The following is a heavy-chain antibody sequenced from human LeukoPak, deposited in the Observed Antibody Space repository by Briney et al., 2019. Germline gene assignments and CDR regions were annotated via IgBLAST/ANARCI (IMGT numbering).Heavy chain of an antibody. CDR1: GYTFTSYY. CDR2: MNPNSGNT. CDR3: ARVPGDTAMDY. J-gene: IGHJ4*02. V-gene: IGHV1-8*02. D-gene: IGHD5-18*01. Sequence: ASVKVSCKASGYTFTSYYMHWVRQAPGQGLEWMGWMNPNSGNTGYAQKFQGRVTMTRNTSISTAYMELSSLRSEDTAVYYCARVPGDTAMDYWGQGTLVTVSS.